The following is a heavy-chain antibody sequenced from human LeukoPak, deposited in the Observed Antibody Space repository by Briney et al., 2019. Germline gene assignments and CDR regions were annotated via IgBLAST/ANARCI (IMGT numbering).Heavy chain of an antibody. D-gene: IGHD6-19*01. CDR2: ISSSSSYI. CDR1: GFTFSTYY. J-gene: IGHJ4*02. CDR3: ARVGYSSGWNTYYFDY. Sequence: PGGSLRLSCAASGFTFSTYYMHWVRQAPGEGLEWVSSISSSSSYIYYADSVKGRFTISRANAKHSLSVQMNSLRAEDTAVYYCARVGYSSGWNTYYFDYWGQGTLVTVSS. V-gene: IGHV3-21*01.